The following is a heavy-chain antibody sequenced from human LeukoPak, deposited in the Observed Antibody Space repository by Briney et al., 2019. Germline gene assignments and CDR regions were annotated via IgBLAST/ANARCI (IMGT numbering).Heavy chain of an antibody. V-gene: IGHV1-69-2*01. D-gene: IGHD4-23*01. Sequence: GATVKISCKASGYTFTDYYMHWVQQAPGKGLEWMGRVDPEDGETIYAEKFQGRVTMTADTSTDTAYMELSSLRSEDTAVYYCARDGETTVVTPRYFDYWGQGTLVTVSS. CDR3: ARDGETTVVTPRYFDY. J-gene: IGHJ4*02. CDR1: GYTFTDYY. CDR2: VDPEDGET.